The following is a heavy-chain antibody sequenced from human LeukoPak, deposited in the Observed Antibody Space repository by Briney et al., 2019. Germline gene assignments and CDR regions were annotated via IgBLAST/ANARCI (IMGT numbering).Heavy chain of an antibody. CDR2: ISSSGSTI. CDR3: ARDGTLDWTFDY. D-gene: IGHD3-3*01. Sequence: GGSLRLSCAASGFTLSDYYMSWIRQAPGKGLEWVSSISSSGSTIYYADSVKGRFTISRDNAKNSLYLQMNSLRAEDTAVYYCARDGTLDWTFDYWGQGTLVTVSS. J-gene: IGHJ4*02. CDR1: GFTLSDYY. V-gene: IGHV3-11*01.